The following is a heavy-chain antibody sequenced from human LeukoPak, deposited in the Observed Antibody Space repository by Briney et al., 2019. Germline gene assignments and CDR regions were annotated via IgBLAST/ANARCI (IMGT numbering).Heavy chain of an antibody. Sequence: GGSLRLSCAASGFTFSIYTMNWVRQAPGKGLEWVSSISSGTTYIYYADSVKGRFTISRDNAKNSLYLQMNSLRAEDTAVYYCARVAGPTGGYWGQGTLVTVSS. J-gene: IGHJ4*02. V-gene: IGHV3-21*01. D-gene: IGHD1-14*01. CDR1: GFTFSIYT. CDR3: ARVAGPTGGY. CDR2: ISSGTTYI.